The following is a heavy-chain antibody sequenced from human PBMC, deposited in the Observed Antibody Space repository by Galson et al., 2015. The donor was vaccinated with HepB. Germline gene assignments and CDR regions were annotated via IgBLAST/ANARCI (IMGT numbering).Heavy chain of an antibody. CDR3: ASAYYFDGDGPES. CDR1: GFTFSDYS. CDR2: ISGRSDTI. V-gene: IGHV3-48*04. Sequence: SLRLSCAASGFTFSDYSINWVRQAPGKGLEWVSYISGRSDTIYYADSVKGRFTISRDNAKNSVYLQMHSLSAEDTAVYYCASAYYFDGDGPESWGQGTLVTVSS. J-gene: IGHJ5*02. D-gene: IGHD3-16*01.